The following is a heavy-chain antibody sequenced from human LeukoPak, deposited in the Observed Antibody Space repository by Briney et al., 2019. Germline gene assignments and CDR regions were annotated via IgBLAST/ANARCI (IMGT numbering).Heavy chain of an antibody. V-gene: IGHV4-59*08. CDR2: IYYSGSI. CDR3: ARRPYGSGSYSIYFDY. CDR1: GGSISSYY. Sequence: SETLSLTCTVSGGSISSYYWSWIRQPPGKGLEWIGYIYYSGSINYNPSLKSRVTISVDTSKNQFSLKLSSVTAADTAVYYCARRPYGSGSYSIYFDYWGQGTLVTVSS. D-gene: IGHD3-10*01. J-gene: IGHJ4*02.